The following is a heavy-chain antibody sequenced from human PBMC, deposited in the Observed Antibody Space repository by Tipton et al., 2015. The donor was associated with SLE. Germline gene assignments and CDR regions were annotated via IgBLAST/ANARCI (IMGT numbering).Heavy chain of an antibody. CDR3: ARGWYSRNWEWWFDP. J-gene: IGHJ5*02. V-gene: IGHV4-39*02. Sequence: GLVKPSETLSLTCTVSGGSISGSNYYWDWIRQPPGKGPEWIGRITNNGNTYYIPSLQSRVTMSVDTSKNHFSLKLSSVTAADTAVYYCARGWYSRNWEWWFDPWGQGTLVTVSS. CDR2: ITNNGNT. CDR1: GGSISGSNYY. D-gene: IGHD6-13*01.